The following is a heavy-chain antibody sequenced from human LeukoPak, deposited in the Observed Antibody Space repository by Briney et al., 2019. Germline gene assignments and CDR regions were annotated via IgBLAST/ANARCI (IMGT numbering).Heavy chain of an antibody. J-gene: IGHJ4*02. V-gene: IGHV4-30-4*01. CDR3: ARAKAGQTLDY. Sequence: SETVYLTCTVSVGSISSGYYDWSWIRQPPGKGLEWIGYIYYSGSTYYNPSLKSRVTISVDTSKNQFSLKLSSVTAADTAVYYCARAKAGQTLDYWGQGTLVTVSS. CDR2: IYYSGST. CDR1: VGSISSGYYD.